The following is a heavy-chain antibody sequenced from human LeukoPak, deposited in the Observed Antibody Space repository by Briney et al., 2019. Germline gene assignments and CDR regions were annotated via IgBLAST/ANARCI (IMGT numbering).Heavy chain of an antibody. D-gene: IGHD6-13*01. J-gene: IGHJ4*02. CDR2: IIPIFGTA. Sequence: GASVKVSCKASGYTFTSYGISWVRQAPGQGLEWMGGIIPIFGTANYAQKFQGRVTITTDESTSTAYMELSSLRSEDTAVYYCASSVYSSSWEKSHDYWGQGTLVTVSS. CDR1: GYTFTSYG. CDR3: ASSVYSSSWEKSHDY. V-gene: IGHV1-69*05.